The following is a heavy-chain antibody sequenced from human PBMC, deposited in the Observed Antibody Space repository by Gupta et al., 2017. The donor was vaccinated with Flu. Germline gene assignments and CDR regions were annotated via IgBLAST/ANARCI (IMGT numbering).Heavy chain of an antibody. CDR2: IGSGGNT. CDR3: ARDFDWAFQH. V-gene: IGHV3-48*02. CDR1: GVTISGCH. Sequence: EVQLVESGGGLVQPGGSLSLSCAVSGVTISGCHMNWVRQAPGRGLEWLSYIGSGGNTDYADSVRGRFTISRDNAKNSLYLQMNSLRDEDTAVYYCARDFDWAFQHWGQGILVTVSS. J-gene: IGHJ1*01. D-gene: IGHD3-9*01.